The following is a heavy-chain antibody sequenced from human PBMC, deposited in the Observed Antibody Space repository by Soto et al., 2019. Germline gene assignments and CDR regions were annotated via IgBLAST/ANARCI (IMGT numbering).Heavy chain of an antibody. CDR2: ISSSGSTI. CDR1: GFTFSDYY. V-gene: IGHV3-11*01. J-gene: IGHJ4*02. D-gene: IGHD3-3*01. CDR3: AGRYDFWTGPLDY. Sequence: QVQLVESGGGLVKPGGSLRLSCAASGFTFSDYYMSWIRQAPGKGLEWVSYISSSGSTIYYADSVKGGFTISRDNGKNSLFLQMISLRAEDTAVYYCAGRYDFWTGPLDYWGQGTLVTVSS.